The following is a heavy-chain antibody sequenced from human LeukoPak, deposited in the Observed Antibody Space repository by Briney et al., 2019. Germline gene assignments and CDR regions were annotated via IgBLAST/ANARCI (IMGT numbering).Heavy chain of an antibody. CDR3: ASYYARGAFDI. J-gene: IGHJ3*02. D-gene: IGHD3-22*01. CDR1: GGSISSYY. CDR2: IYYSGST. V-gene: IGHV4-59*01. Sequence: PSETLSLTCTVSGGSISSYYWSWIRQPPGKGLEWIGYIYYSGSTNYNPSLKSRVTISVDTSKNQFSLKLSSVTAADTAVYYCASYYARGAFDIWGQGTMVTVSS.